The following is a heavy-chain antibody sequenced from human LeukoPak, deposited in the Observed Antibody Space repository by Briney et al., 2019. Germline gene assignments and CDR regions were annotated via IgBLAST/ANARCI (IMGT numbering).Heavy chain of an antibody. D-gene: IGHD6-19*01. Sequence: PSETLSLTCAVSGGSISSSNWWRWVRPPPGKGLEWIGEIYHSGSTNYNPSLKSRVTVSVDTSKNQFSLRLTSVTAADTAVYYCARSGSSGPPPLWGQGTMVTVSS. CDR1: GGSISSSNW. V-gene: IGHV4-4*02. CDR3: ARSGSSGPPPL. CDR2: IYHSGST. J-gene: IGHJ3*01.